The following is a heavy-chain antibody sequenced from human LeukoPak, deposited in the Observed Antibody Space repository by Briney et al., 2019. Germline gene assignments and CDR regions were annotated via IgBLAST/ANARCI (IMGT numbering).Heavy chain of an antibody. D-gene: IGHD1-26*01. J-gene: IGHJ6*02. CDR2: ISSNGGST. Sequence: GGSLRLSCAASGFTFSSYAMSWVRQAPGKGLEWVSGISSNGGSTNYADSVKGRFTISRDNSKSTLYLQMNSLRAEDTAVYYCAKGEWERRYYYGMDVWGQGTTVSVSS. CDR1: GFTFSSYA. V-gene: IGHV3-23*01. CDR3: AKGEWERRYYYGMDV.